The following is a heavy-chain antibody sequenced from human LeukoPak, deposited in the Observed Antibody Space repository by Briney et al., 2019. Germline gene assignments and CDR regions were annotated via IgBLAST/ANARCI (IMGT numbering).Heavy chain of an antibody. D-gene: IGHD2-2*02. J-gene: IGHJ4*02. CDR3: AKGPYCSSSSCYTIGSFDF. V-gene: IGHV3-23*01. CDR1: GFTFSNYA. Sequence: GGSLRLSCAASGFTFSNYAMNWVRQAPGKGLEWVSSISGSGGNTYYADSVKGRFTISRDNSKNTLYLQMNSLRAEGTALYYCAKGPYCSSSSCYTIGSFDFWGQGTLVTVSS. CDR2: ISGSGGNT.